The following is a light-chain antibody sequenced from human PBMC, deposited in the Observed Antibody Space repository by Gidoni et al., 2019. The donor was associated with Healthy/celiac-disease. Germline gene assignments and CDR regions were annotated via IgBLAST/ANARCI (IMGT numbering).Light chain of an antibody. CDR2: DNH. CDR1: SSNIGNNY. V-gene: IGLV1-51*01. CDR3: GTWDSSLSAGV. Sequence: QSVLTQRPSVSAAPGQKVTLSCSGSSSNIGNNYVSWYQQLPGTAPKLLIYDNHKRPSWIPDRFSGSKSGTSATLGITGLQTGDEADYYCGTWDSSLSAGVFGGGTKLTVL. J-gene: IGLJ3*02.